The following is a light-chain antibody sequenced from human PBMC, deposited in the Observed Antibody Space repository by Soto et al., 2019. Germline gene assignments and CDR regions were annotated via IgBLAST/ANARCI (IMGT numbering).Light chain of an antibody. V-gene: IGKV3-11*01. CDR2: DAS. Sequence: EIVSTQSPATLSLSPGERATLSCRASQSVSSYLAWYQQKPGQAPRLLIYDASNRATGIPARFSGSGSGTDFTLTISSLEPEDFAVYYCQQRSNWPSITFGQGTRLETK. CDR1: QSVSSY. J-gene: IGKJ5*01. CDR3: QQRSNWPSIT.